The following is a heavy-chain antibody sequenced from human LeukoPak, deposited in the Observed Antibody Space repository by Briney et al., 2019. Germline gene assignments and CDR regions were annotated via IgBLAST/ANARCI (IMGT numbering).Heavy chain of an antibody. D-gene: IGHD6-19*01. V-gene: IGHV3-7*01. J-gene: IGHJ6*03. Sequence: GGSLRLSCVASGFTFSSYWMSWVRQAPGKGLEWVANIKQDGSEKYYVDSVKGRFTISRDNAKNSLYLQMNSLRAEDTAVYYCARYSSYSSGWYGDYYYMDVWGKGTTVTVSS. CDR2: IKQDGSEK. CDR1: GFTFSSYW. CDR3: ARYSSYSSGWYGDYYYMDV.